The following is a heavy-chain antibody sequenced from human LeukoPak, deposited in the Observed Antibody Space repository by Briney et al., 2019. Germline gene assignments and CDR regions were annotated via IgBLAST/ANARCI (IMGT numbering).Heavy chain of an antibody. D-gene: IGHD6-13*01. CDR2: MNPNSGNT. V-gene: IGHV1-8*01. J-gene: IGHJ4*02. CDR1: GYTFTSYD. CDR3: ASIPIAAAGSFDY. Sequence: GASVKVSSKASGYTFTSYDINWVRQATGQGLEWMGWMNPNSGNTGYAQKFQGRVTMTRNTSISTAYMELSSLRSEDTAVYYCASIPIAAAGSFDYWGQGTLVTVSS.